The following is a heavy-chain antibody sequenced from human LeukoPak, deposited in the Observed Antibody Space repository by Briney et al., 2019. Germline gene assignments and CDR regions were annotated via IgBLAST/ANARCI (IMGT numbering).Heavy chain of an antibody. Sequence: GGSLRLSCAASGFSFSRYGMHWVRQAPGKGLEWVSFISYDGTNEDYADSVRGRFTISRDNSKNTLYLQMNSLRAEDTALYYCAKQDCGGDCYPVNWGQGTLVTVSS. J-gene: IGHJ4*02. V-gene: IGHV3-30*18. D-gene: IGHD2-21*02. CDR1: GFSFSRYG. CDR3: AKQDCGGDCYPVN. CDR2: ISYDGTNE.